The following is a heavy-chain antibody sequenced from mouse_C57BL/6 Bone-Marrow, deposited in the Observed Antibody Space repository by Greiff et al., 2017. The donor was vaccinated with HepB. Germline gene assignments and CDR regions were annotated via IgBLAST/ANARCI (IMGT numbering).Heavy chain of an antibody. CDR1: GFTFSNYW. CDR3: TFYYGNYEEFAY. D-gene: IGHD2-1*01. J-gene: IGHJ3*01. CDR2: IRLKSDNYAT. Sequence: EVKVEESGGGLVQPGGSMKLSCVASGFTFSNYWMNWVRQSPEKGLEWVAQIRLKSDNYATHYAESVKGRFTISRDDSKSSVYLQMNNLRAEDTGIYYCTFYYGNYEEFAYWGQGTLVTVSA. V-gene: IGHV6-3*01.